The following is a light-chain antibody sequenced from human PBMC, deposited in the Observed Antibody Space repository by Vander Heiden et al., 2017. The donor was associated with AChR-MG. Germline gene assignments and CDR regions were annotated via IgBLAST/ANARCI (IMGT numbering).Light chain of an antibody. CDR1: SSNIGAGYD. J-gene: IGLJ2*01. CDR2: GNS. Sequence: QSALTQPPSVSGAPGQRVTSSCTGSSSNIGAGYDVHWYHQLPGTAPNLLIYGNSSRPSGGPDRFSGSKSGTSASLAITGLQAEDEADDYCQSYDSSLSGPVFGGGTKLTVL. CDR3: QSYDSSLSGPV. V-gene: IGLV1-40*01.